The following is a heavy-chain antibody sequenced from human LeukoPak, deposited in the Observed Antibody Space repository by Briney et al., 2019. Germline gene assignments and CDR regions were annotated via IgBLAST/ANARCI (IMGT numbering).Heavy chain of an antibody. V-gene: IGHV3-33*03. CDR3: ATHRGYCSDTSCYDWYYQH. CDR2: IWDDGSNK. Sequence: GGSLRLSCAASGFTLSSYGMHWVRQAPGKGLEWVAIIWDDGSNKYYADSVKGRFTTSRDNSKNTLYLQMNSLRAEDTAVYYCATHRGYCSDTSCYDWYYQHWGQGTLVSVSS. D-gene: IGHD2-2*01. CDR1: GFTLSSYG. J-gene: IGHJ1*01.